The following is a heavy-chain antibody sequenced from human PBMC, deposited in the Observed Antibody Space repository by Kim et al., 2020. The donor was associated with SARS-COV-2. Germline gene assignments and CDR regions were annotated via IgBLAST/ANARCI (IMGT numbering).Heavy chain of an antibody. CDR2: ISAYNGNT. J-gene: IGHJ6*02. CDR1: GYTFTSYG. V-gene: IGHV1-18*04. Sequence: ASVKVSCKASGYTFTSYGISWVRQAPGQGLEWMGWISAYNGNTNYAQKLQGRVTMTTDTSTSTAYMELRSLRSDDTAVYYCAKVRGLLRCLEWFRGLGVMDVWGQGTTVTVSS. CDR3: AKVRGLLRCLEWFRGLGVMDV. D-gene: IGHD3-3*01.